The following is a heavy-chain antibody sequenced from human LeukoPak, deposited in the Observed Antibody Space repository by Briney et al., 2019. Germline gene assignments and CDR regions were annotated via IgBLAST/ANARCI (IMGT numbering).Heavy chain of an antibody. CDR3: ASRKLGNDY. CDR2: IYYSGST. Sequence: SETLSLTCTVSGGSISSSSYYWGWIRQPPGKGLEWIGSIYYSGSTYYNPSLKSRVTISVDTSKNQFSLKLSSVTAADTAVYYCASRKLGNDYWGQGILVTVTS. V-gene: IGHV4-39*07. J-gene: IGHJ4*02. CDR1: GGSISSSSYY. D-gene: IGHD7-27*01.